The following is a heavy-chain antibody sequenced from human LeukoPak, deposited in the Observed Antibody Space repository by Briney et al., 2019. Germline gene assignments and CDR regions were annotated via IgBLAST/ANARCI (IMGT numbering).Heavy chain of an antibody. Sequence: PGGSLRLSCAPSGVTVISNYMSWVRQAPGKGLEWVSVIYSGGDTFYADSVKGRFTISRDNSKNTLYLQMNSLRAEDTAVYYCAAKVELRSNGPYFNSWGQGTLVTVSS. D-gene: IGHD1-7*01. CDR1: GVTVISNY. CDR3: AAKVELRSNGPYFNS. V-gene: IGHV3-53*01. J-gene: IGHJ4*02. CDR2: IYSGGDT.